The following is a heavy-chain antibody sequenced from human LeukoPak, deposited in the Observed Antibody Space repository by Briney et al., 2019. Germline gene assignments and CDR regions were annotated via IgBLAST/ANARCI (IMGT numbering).Heavy chain of an antibody. CDR1: GGPIIASY. CDR3: ARVRFYDTTGYSTSYYLDH. CDR2: THYSGTG. V-gene: IGHV4-59*01. Sequence: PSETLSLTCAVSGGPIIASYWSWIRQPPGKGLEWIGYTHYSGTGNYNPSLKSRVTISIDTSKNRFSLRLTSVTAADTAVYYCARVRFYDTTGYSTSYYLDHWGQGALVTVSS. J-gene: IGHJ4*02. D-gene: IGHD3-22*01.